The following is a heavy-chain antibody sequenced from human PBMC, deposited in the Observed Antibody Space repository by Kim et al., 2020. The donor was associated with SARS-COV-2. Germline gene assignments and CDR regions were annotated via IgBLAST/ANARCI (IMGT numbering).Heavy chain of an antibody. J-gene: IGHJ4*02. V-gene: IGHV1-69*01. CDR3: AREGDGWTFDY. Sequence: NYAQKFQGRVTFTPDESTSAAYMELSSLRAEDTAVYYCAREGDGWTFDYWGQGTLVTVSS. D-gene: IGHD6-19*01.